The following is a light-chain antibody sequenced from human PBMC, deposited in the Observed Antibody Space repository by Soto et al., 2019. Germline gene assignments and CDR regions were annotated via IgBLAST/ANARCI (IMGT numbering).Light chain of an antibody. J-gene: IGLJ1*01. CDR1: SNDVGGYNF. Sequence: QSVLTQPLSASGSPGQSVTISCTGTSNDVGGYNFVSWYQQHPGKAPKLMIFEVSKRPSGVPDRFSGSKSGSTASLTVSGLQAEDEADYYCSSYAGNNIYYVFGTGTKVPVL. CDR2: EVS. CDR3: SSYAGNNIYYV. V-gene: IGLV2-8*01.